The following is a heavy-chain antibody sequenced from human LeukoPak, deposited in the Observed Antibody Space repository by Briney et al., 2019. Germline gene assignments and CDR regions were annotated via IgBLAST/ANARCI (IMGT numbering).Heavy chain of an antibody. J-gene: IGHJ5*02. CDR2: IYYSGST. V-gene: IGHV4-59*01. Sequence: PSETLSLTCTVSGGSISSYYWSWIRQPPGKGLEWIGYIYYSGSTNYNPSLKSRVTISVDTSKNQFSLKLSSVTAADTAVYYCAREGKLAAGTHNWFDPWGQGTLVTVSS. CDR3: AREGKLAAGTHNWFDP. D-gene: IGHD6-13*01. CDR1: GGSISSYY.